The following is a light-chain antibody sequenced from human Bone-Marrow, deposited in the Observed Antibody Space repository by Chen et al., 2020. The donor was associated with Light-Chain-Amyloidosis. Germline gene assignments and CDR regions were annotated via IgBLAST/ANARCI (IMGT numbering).Light chain of an antibody. CDR2: EVT. CDR1: SSDVVGDNH. V-gene: IGLV2-14*01. Sequence: QSALTHPASVSGSPGQSITISCTGTSSDVVGDNHVSWYQQHPDKAPKLMIYEVTNRPSWGPDRFSGSKSDNTASLTISGLQTEDEADYFCSSYTSTNTLVFGSGTRVTVL. CDR3: SSYTSTNTLV. J-gene: IGLJ1*01.